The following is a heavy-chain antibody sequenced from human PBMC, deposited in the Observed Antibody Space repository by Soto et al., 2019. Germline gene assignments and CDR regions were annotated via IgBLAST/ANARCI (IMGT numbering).Heavy chain of an antibody. J-gene: IGHJ5*01. V-gene: IGHV6-1*01. CDR1: GDSVSSNSAA. D-gene: IGHD6-19*01. Sequence: QVQLQQSGPGLVKPSQTLSLTCAISGDSVSSNSAAWNWIRQSPSRGLEWLGRTYYRSKWYNDYAVSVKXXIXIXXDTSKTQFALQLNSVTPEDTAVYYCARSTSGWYNSWGQGTLVTVSS. CDR3: ARSTSGWYNS. CDR2: TYYRSKWYN.